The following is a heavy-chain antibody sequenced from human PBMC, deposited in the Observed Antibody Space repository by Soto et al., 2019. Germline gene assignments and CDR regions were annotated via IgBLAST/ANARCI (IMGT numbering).Heavy chain of an antibody. CDR1: GFTFSNAW. V-gene: IGHV3-15*01. Sequence: GGSLRLSCAASGFTFSNAWMSWVLQAPGKGLEWVGRIKSKTDGGTTDYAAPVKGRFTISRDDSKNTLYLQMNSLKTEDTAVYYCTTETYYYYMDVWGKGTTVTVSS. CDR3: TTETYYYYMDV. J-gene: IGHJ6*03. CDR2: IKSKTDGGTT.